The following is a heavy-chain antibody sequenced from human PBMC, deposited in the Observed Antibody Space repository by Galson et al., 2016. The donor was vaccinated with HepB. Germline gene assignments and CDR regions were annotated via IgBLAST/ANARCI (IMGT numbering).Heavy chain of an antibody. D-gene: IGHD4-11*01. V-gene: IGHV3-7*01. CDR3: AVVTTTSSFDY. CDR1: GFSFSDQW. J-gene: IGHJ4*02. CDR2: IKHDGGEK. Sequence: SLRLSCAASGFSFSDQWMSWVRQAPGKGLEWVANIKHDGGEKHYVDSVKGRFTIFRDNAENSLYLQMNSLRAEDTAVYYCAVVTTTSSFDYWGQGTLVTVSS.